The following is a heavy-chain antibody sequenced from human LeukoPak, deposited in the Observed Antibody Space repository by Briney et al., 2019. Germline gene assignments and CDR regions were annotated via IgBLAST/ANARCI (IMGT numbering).Heavy chain of an antibody. V-gene: IGHV3-23*01. CDR1: GFIVSTNY. CDR3: AKGFVRFDY. J-gene: IGHJ4*02. CDR2: ISDSGGNT. Sequence: GGSLRLSCAASGFIVSTNYMSWVRQAPGKGLEWVSVISDSGGNTYYADSVKGRFTISRDNSKYTLHLQMNSLRAEDTAVYYCAKGFVRFDYWGQGTLVTVSS. D-gene: IGHD3-16*01.